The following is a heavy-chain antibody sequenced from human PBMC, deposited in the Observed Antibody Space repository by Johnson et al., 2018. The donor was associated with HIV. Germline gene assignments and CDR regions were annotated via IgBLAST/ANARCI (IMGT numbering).Heavy chain of an antibody. CDR2: ISYDGSDE. D-gene: IGHD3-22*01. V-gene: IGHV3-30*04. Sequence: QVQLVESGGGLVKPGGSLRLSCAASGFTFSSYAMHWVRQAPAKGLQWVAVISYDGSDEDYADSVKGRFTISRDNSKNTLYLQMNSLRAADTAVYYCARDSKARFPTITMIDAFDIWGQGTMVTVSS. CDR1: GFTFSSYA. CDR3: ARDSKARFPTITMIDAFDI. J-gene: IGHJ3*02.